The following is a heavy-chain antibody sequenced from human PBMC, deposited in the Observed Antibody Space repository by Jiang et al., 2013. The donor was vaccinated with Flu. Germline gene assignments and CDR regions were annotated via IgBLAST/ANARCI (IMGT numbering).Heavy chain of an antibody. V-gene: IGHV4-38-2*02. CDR3: ARDGAYSSGGAADY. D-gene: IGHD6-19*01. Sequence: GLVKPSETLSLTCAVSGYSITNGYYWGWIRQPPGKGLEWIGSIYHSGSTYYNPSLKSRVTISVDTSKNQFSLKLSSVTAADTAVYYCARDGAYSSGGAADYWGQGTLVIVSS. J-gene: IGHJ4*02. CDR1: GYSITNGYY. CDR2: IYHSGST.